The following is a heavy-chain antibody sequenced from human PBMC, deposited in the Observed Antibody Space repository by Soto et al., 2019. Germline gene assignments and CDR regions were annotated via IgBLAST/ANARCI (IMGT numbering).Heavy chain of an antibody. CDR3: ARGSDDSYYDASSGYHYYYYYGMDV. V-gene: IGHV3-48*02. CDR1: GFTFSSYG. CDR2: TSSGSSVI. Sequence: PGGSLRLSCAGTGFTFSSYGMSWVRQAPGKGLEWVSFTSSGSSVIFYADSVKGRFTISRDNAKNSLYLQMNSLRDEDTAVYYCARGSDDSYYDASSGYHYYYYYGMDVWGQGTTVTVSS. J-gene: IGHJ6*02. D-gene: IGHD3-3*01.